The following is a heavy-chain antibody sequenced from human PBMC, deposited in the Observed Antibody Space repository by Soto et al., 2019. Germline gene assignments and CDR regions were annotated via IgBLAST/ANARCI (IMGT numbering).Heavy chain of an antibody. CDR3: ARQSQQWLYTSYYYYYGMDV. CDR1: GYSFTSYW. V-gene: IGHV5-10-1*01. J-gene: IGHJ6*02. D-gene: IGHD6-19*01. Sequence: PGESLKISCKGSGYSFTSYWISWVRQMPGKGLEWMGRIDPSDSYTNYSPSFQGHVTISADKSISTAYLQWSSLKASDTAMYYCARQSQQWLYTSYYYYYGMDVWGQGTTVTVSS. CDR2: IDPSDSYT.